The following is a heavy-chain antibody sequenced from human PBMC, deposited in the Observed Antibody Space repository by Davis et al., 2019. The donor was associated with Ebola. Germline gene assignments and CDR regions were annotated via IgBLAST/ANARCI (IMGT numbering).Heavy chain of an antibody. D-gene: IGHD2-2*01. V-gene: IGHV3-53*01. CDR1: GFRFSSYW. CDR3: ATNTRGYFDL. J-gene: IGHJ2*01. Sequence: GESLKIPCAAPGFRFSSYWMHRVRQAPGKGLELVSVIYSGGSTYYADPVKGRFTISRDNSKNTLYLQMNSLRAEDTAVYYCATNTRGYFDLWGRGTLVTVSS. CDR2: IYSGGST.